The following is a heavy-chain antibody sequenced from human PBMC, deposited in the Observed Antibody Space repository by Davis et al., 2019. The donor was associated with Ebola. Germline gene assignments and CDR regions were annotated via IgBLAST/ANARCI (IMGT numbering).Heavy chain of an antibody. CDR1: GFTFSSYS. D-gene: IGHD1-26*01. CDR2: ISSSSSYI. V-gene: IGHV3-21*01. Sequence: PGGSLRLSCAASGFTFSSYSMNWVRQAPGKGLEWVSSISSSSSYIYYADSVKGRFTISRDNAKNSLYLQMNSLRAEDTAVYYCARDPTTTGDVTHYYYYGMDVWGQGTTVTVSS. J-gene: IGHJ6*02. CDR3: ARDPTTTGDVTHYYYYGMDV.